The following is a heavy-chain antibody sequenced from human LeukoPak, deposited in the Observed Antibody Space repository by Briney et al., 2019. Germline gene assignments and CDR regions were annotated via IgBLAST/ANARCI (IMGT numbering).Heavy chain of an antibody. CDR1: GYTFTSYG. Sequence: ASVKVSCKASGYTFTSYGISWVRQAPGQGLEWMGWINPNSGGTNYAQKFQGRVTMTRDTSISTAYMELSRLRSDDTAVYYCARAGNMVTSQNWFDPWGQGTLVTVSS. J-gene: IGHJ5*02. CDR3: ARAGNMVTSQNWFDP. CDR2: INPNSGGT. V-gene: IGHV1-2*02. D-gene: IGHD5-18*01.